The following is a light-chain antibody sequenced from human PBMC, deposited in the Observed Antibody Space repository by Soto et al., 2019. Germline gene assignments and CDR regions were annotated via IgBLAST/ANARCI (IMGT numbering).Light chain of an antibody. CDR3: ETWDSNTRV. J-gene: IGLJ2*01. CDR1: SGHSSYT. V-gene: IGLV4-60*02. CDR2: VEGSGSY. Sequence: QLVLTQSSSASASLGSSVKLTCTLSSGHSSYTIAWHQQQPGKAPRFLMKVEGSGSYNKGSGVPDRFSGSSSGADRCLTISNLQFEDETAYYCETWDSNTRVFGGGTKLTVL.